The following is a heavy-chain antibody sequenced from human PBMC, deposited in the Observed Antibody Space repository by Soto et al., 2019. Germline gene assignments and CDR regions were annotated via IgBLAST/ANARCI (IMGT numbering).Heavy chain of an antibody. CDR2: IYYSGST. J-gene: IGHJ4*02. D-gene: IGHD2-21*02. CDR1: GGSVSSGSYY. CDR3: ARAPGGNSLHFAY. V-gene: IGHV4-61*01. Sequence: PSETLSLTCTVSGGSVSSGSYYWSWTRQPPGKGLEWIGYIYYSGSTNYNPSLKSRVTISVDTSKNQFSLKLSSVTAADTAVYYCARAPGGNSLHFAYWGQGTLVTVSS.